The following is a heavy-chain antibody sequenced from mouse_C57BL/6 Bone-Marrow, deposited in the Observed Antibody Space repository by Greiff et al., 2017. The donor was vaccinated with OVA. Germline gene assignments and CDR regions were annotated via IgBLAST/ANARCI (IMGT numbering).Heavy chain of an antibody. CDR2: IYPRSGNT. CDR1: GYTFTSYC. Sequence: VQLQQSGAELVRPGASVKLSCKASGYTFTSYCISWVKQSPGQGLEWIGEIYPRSGNTSYNEKFKAKATLTADKSSSTAYMELRSLTSEDSAVYFCASPSINYGPAWFAYWGQGTLVTVSA. CDR3: ASPSINYGPAWFAY. D-gene: IGHD1-1*02. V-gene: IGHV1-81*01. J-gene: IGHJ3*01.